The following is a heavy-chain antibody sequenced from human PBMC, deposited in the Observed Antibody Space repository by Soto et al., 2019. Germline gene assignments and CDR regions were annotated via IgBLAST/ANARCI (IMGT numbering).Heavy chain of an antibody. CDR2: ISGSGGST. CDR1: GSTFSSYA. V-gene: IGHV3-23*01. CDR3: AKDLIVGAIKSYYGMEV. J-gene: IGHJ6*02. Sequence: PGGSLRLSCAASGSTFSSYAMSWVRQAPGKGLEWVSAISGSGGSTYYADSVKGRFTISRDNSKNTLYLQMNSLRAEDTAVYYCAKDLIVGAIKSYYGMEVWGQGTTVNVSS. D-gene: IGHD1-26*01.